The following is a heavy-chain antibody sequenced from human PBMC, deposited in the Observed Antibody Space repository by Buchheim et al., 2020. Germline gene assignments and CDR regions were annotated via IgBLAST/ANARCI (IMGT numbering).Heavy chain of an antibody. D-gene: IGHD3-9*01. Sequence: QLQLQESGPGPVKPSETLSPTCTVSGGSIKSNSYYWGWIRQPPGKGLEWIGTIFYSGTTYYNTSLKSRVTISIDTSKNQFSLRLTSVSAADTAVYYCVRGRGYDILTGYYPFDYWGQGTL. V-gene: IGHV4-39*01. CDR2: IFYSGTT. J-gene: IGHJ4*02. CDR1: GGSIKSNSYY. CDR3: VRGRGYDILTGYYPFDY.